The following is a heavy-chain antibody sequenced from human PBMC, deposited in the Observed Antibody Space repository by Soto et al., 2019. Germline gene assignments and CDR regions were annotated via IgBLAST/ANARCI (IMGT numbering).Heavy chain of an antibody. V-gene: IGHV1-58*02. J-gene: IGHJ3*02. D-gene: IGHD3-10*01. CDR3: AAEPRAFQIDAFDI. CDR2: IVVGSGNT. Sequence: SVKVSCKASGFTFTSSAMQWVRHARGQRLEWIGWIVVGSGNTNYGQKFQERVTITRDMSTSTAYMELSSLRSEDTAVYYCAAEPRAFQIDAFDIWGQGTMVTVSS. CDR1: GFTFTSSA.